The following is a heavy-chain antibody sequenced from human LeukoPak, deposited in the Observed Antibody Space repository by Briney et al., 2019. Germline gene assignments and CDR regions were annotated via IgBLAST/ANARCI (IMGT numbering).Heavy chain of an antibody. D-gene: IGHD3-22*01. J-gene: IGHJ4*02. V-gene: IGHV4-38-2*02. CDR1: GYSISTGYY. Sequence: SETLSLTCAVSGYSISTGYYWGWIRQPPGKGLEWIGSFHHSGSTYYNPSLKSRVTISVDTSKNQFSLKLTSVTAADTAVYYCARDFRGYDRSGYFATWGQGTLVNVSS. CDR2: FHHSGST. CDR3: ARDFRGYDRSGYFAT.